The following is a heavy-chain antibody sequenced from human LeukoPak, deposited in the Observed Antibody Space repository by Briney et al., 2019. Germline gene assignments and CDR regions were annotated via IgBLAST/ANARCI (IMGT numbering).Heavy chain of an antibody. CDR2: INSDGSST. Sequence: GGSLRLSCAASGFTFSSYGMHWVRQAPGKGLVWVSRINSDGSSTSYADSVKGRFTISRDNAKNTLYLQMNSLRAEDTAVYYCARDRRRYSGDYYEAFDIWGQGTMVTVSS. CDR3: ARDRRRYSGDYYEAFDI. J-gene: IGHJ3*02. CDR1: GFTFSSYG. V-gene: IGHV3-74*01. D-gene: IGHD1-26*01.